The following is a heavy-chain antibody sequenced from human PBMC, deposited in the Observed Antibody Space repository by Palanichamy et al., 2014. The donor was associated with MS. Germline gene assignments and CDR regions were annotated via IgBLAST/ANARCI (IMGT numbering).Heavy chain of an antibody. Sequence: QVQLEETGGGVVQPREVGCDSPVESLASPSLIMLCTGSARLQARGWSGWQLYHLMETIKTNADSVKGRFTIARDNSNNTLYLQMNSLRGDDTAVYYCARVEKSATPLFYGMDVWGQGTTVIVSS. CDR2: YHLMETI. CDR1: ASPSLIML. J-gene: IGHJ6*02. CDR3: ARVEKSATPLFYGMDV. V-gene: IGHV3-30-3*01. D-gene: IGHD2-15*01.